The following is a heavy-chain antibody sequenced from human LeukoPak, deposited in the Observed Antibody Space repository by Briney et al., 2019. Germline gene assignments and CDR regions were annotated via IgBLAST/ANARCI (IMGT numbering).Heavy chain of an antibody. D-gene: IGHD4-23*01. CDR2: ISYDGSDK. CDR3: AKDITRYGGNAVDY. CDR1: GFTFSYYG. J-gene: IGHJ4*02. Sequence: GGSLRLSCAASGFTFSYYGIHWVRQAPGKGLEWVAVISYDGSDKYYADSVKGRFTISRDNSKDTLYLQMNSLRAEDTAVYYCAKDITRYGGNAVDYWGQGTLVTVSS. V-gene: IGHV3-30*18.